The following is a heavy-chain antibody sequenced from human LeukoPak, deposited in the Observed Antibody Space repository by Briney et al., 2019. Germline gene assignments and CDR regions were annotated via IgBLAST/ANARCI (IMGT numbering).Heavy chain of an antibody. Sequence: ASVKVSCKASGYTFTGYYMHWVRQAPGQGLEWMGWINPNSGGTNYAQKFQGRVTMTRDTSISTAYMELSRLRSDDTAVYYCARLYDSSGSADYWGQGTPVTVSS. CDR3: ARLYDSSGSADY. CDR2: INPNSGGT. V-gene: IGHV1-2*02. D-gene: IGHD3-22*01. CDR1: GYTFTGYY. J-gene: IGHJ4*02.